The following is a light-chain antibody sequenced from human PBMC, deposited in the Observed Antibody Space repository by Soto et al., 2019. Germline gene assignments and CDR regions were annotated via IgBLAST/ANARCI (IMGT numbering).Light chain of an antibody. J-gene: IGLJ1*01. CDR2: EVS. Sequence: QSAQTQPPSASGSPGQSVTISCTGTSSDVGGYNYVSWYQQHPGKAPKLMIYEVSKRPSGVPDRFSGSKSGNTASLTVSGLQAEDEADYYCSSYAGSNLGVFGTGTKVTVL. CDR1: SSDVGGYNY. CDR3: SSYAGSNLGV. V-gene: IGLV2-8*01.